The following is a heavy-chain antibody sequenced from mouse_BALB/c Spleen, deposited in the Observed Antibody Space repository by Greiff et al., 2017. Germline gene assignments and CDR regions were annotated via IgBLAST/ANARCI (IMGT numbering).Heavy chain of an antibody. CDR1: GFTFSSYA. Sequence: EVMLVESGGGLVKPGGSLKLSCAASGFTFSSYAMSWVRQTPEKRLEWVATISSGGSYTYYPDSVKGRFTISRDNAKNTLYLQMSSLRSEDTAMYYCARITTATWGFAYWGQGTLVTVSA. J-gene: IGHJ3*01. D-gene: IGHD1-2*01. V-gene: IGHV5-9-1*01. CDR3: ARITTATWGFAY. CDR2: ISSGGSYT.